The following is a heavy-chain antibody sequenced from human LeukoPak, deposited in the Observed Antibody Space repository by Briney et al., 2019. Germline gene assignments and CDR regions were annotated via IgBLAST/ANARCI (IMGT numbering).Heavy chain of an antibody. J-gene: IGHJ4*02. CDR3: ARDRSSTIEDYFDY. Sequence: PGGSLRLSCAASGFTFSSYSMNWVRQAPGKGLEWVSSISSSGSYIYYADSVKGRFTISRDNAKNSLYLQMNSLRAEDTAVCYCARDRSSTIEDYFDYWGQGTLVTVSS. CDR2: ISSSGSYI. V-gene: IGHV3-21*01. D-gene: IGHD6-13*01. CDR1: GFTFSSYS.